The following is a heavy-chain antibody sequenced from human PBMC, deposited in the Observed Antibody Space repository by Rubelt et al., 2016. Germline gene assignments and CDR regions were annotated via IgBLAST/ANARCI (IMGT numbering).Heavy chain of an antibody. Sequence: QLQLQESGPGLVKPSDTLSLSCTVSGGSISTGSYYWGWIRQAPGTGLVWIGSLYYTGSTFYNPSLDSRVTMSVYRSRNRFSLKLSSVTAADTAAYYGARLIERYSTSSPVDGWGQGTLVTVSS. D-gene: IGHD6-6*01. J-gene: IGHJ4*02. CDR3: ARLIERYSTSSPVDG. CDR1: GGSISTGSYY. CDR2: LYYTGST. V-gene: IGHV4-39*01.